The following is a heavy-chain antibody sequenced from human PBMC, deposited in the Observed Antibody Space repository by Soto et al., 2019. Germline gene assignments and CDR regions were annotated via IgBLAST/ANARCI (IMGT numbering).Heavy chain of an antibody. CDR3: AREPGSSIFGVVTFDP. V-gene: IGHV1-18*01. J-gene: IGHJ5*02. CDR1: GYTFTSYG. Sequence: ASVKVSCKASGYTFTSYGISWVRQAPGQGLEWMGWISAYNGNTNYAQKLQSRVTMTTGTSTSTAYMELRSLRSDDTAVYYCAREPGSSIFGVVTFDPWGQGTLVTVAS. CDR2: ISAYNGNT. D-gene: IGHD3-3*01.